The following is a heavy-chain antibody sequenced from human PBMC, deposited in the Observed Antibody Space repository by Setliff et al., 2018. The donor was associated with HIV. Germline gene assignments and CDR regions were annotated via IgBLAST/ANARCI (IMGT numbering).Heavy chain of an antibody. V-gene: IGHV4-61*09. CDR1: GGSISSGNSY. Sequence: SETLSLTCTVSGGSISSGNSYWSWIRQPAVKGLEWIGHIYKSGNTNYNPSLKSRVTISIDTSKNQFSLKLTSVTAADTAVYSCAREDALTQQFDSWGQGTLVTVSS. D-gene: IGHD6-13*01. J-gene: IGHJ4*02. CDR2: IYKSGNT. CDR3: AREDALTQQFDS.